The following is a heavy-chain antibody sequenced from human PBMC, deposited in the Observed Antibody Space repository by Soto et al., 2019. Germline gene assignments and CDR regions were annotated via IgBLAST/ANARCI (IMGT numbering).Heavy chain of an antibody. CDR1: GGSISIDGYS. CDR2: IYHSGST. CDR3: AREAYYYYGMDV. V-gene: IGHV4-30-2*01. J-gene: IGHJ6*02. Sequence: PSETLSLTCAVSGGSISIDGYSWTWIRQPPGKGLEWIGYIYHSGSTSYNPSLKSRVTISLDRSKNQLSLKLSSVTAADTAVYYCAREAYYYYGMDVWGQGTTVTVSS.